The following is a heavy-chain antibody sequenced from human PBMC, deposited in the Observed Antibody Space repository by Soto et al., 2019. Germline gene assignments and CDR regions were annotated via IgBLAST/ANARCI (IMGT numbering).Heavy chain of an antibody. CDR3: ARVTPRGYDILTGFYGMAV. CDR2: ISYDGSNK. CDR1: GFTFSSYA. D-gene: IGHD3-9*01. V-gene: IGHV3-30-3*01. J-gene: IGHJ6*02. Sequence: PGGSLRLSCAASGFTFSSYAMHWVRQAPGKGLEWVAVISYDGSNKYYADSVKGRFTISRDNSKNTLYLQMNSLRAEDTAVYYCARVTPRGYDILTGFYGMAVWGQGTTVTVSS.